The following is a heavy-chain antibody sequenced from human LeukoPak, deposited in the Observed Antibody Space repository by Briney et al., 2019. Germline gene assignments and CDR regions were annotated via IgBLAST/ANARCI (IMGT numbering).Heavy chain of an antibody. CDR2: IYYSGST. CDR3: ARGLTYYYGSGSNNWFDP. V-gene: IGHV4-39*07. J-gene: IGHJ5*02. Sequence: SETLSLTCTVSGGSISSNSYYWGWIRQPPGKGLEWIGSIYYSGSTYYNPSLKSRVTISLDTSKNQFSLKLSSVTAADTAVYYCARGLTYYYGSGSNNWFDPWGQGTLVTVSS. D-gene: IGHD3-10*01. CDR1: GGSISSNSYY.